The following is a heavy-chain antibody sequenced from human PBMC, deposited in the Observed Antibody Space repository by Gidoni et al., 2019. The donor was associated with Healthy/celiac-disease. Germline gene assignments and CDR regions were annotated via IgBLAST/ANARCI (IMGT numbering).Heavy chain of an antibody. Sequence: QVQLVQSGAEVKKPGASVKVSCKVYGYTLTELSMHWVRQAPGKGLEWMGGFYPEDGETIYAQKFQGRVTMTEDTSTDTAYMELSSLRSEDTAVYYCATTTYAMNWFDPWGQGTLVTVSS. CDR2: FYPEDGET. V-gene: IGHV1-24*01. D-gene: IGHD4-17*01. J-gene: IGHJ5*02. CDR1: GYTLTELS. CDR3: ATTTYAMNWFDP.